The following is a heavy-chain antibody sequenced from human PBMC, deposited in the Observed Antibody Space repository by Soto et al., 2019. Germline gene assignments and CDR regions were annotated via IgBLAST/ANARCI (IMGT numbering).Heavy chain of an antibody. J-gene: IGHJ4*02. D-gene: IGHD2-15*01. CDR1: GFTFSSYA. Sequence: GGSLRLSCAASGFTFSSYAMSWVRQAPGKGLEWVSAISGSGGSTYYADSVKGRFTISRDNSKNTLYLQMNSLRAEDTAVYYCAKDWVMVGCSGGSCYSDYWGQGTLVTVSS. CDR2: ISGSGGST. CDR3: AKDWVMVGCSGGSCYSDY. V-gene: IGHV3-23*01.